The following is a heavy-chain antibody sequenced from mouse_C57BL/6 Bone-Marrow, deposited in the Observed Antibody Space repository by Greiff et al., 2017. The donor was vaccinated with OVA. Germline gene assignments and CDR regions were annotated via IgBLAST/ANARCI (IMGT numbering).Heavy chain of an antibody. D-gene: IGHD2-1*01. Sequence: LVESGAELVKPGASVKISCKASGYAFSSYWMNWVKQRPGKGLEWIGQIYPGDGDTNYNGKFKGKATLTADKSSSTAYMQLSSLTSEDSAVYFCARSYYGNHYAMDYWGQGTSVTVSS. CDR1: GYAFSSYW. CDR3: ARSYYGNHYAMDY. CDR2: IYPGDGDT. J-gene: IGHJ4*01. V-gene: IGHV1-80*01.